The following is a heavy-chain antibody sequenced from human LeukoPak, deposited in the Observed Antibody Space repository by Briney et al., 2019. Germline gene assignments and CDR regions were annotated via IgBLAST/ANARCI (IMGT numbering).Heavy chain of an antibody. CDR2: INQDGSEK. CDR1: GFTFSTYW. D-gene: IGHD5-12*01. J-gene: IGHJ4*02. V-gene: IGHV3-7*01. CDR3: VKDVSRYSGYDSTFDY. Sequence: GGSLRLSSAASGFTFSTYWMSWVRQAPGKGLEWVANINQDGSEKYYVDSVKGRFTISRDNSKNTLYLQMSSLRAEDTAVYYCVKDVSRYSGYDSTFDYWGQGTLVTVSS.